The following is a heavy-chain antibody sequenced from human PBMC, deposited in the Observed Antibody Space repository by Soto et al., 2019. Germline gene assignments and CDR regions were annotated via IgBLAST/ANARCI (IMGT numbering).Heavy chain of an antibody. CDR2: FHYSGST. J-gene: IGHJ6*02. D-gene: IGHD4-17*01. V-gene: IGHV4-39*01. Sequence: SETLSLTCTVSGGSISSRNYFWGWIHQPPGKGLEWIGSFHYSGSTYHNPSLQSRVTISVDTSRHQFSLKLSSVTAADTAVYYCARLNSVTFVTTPYYYGMDVWGQGTTVTVSS. CDR3: ARLNSVTFVTTPYYYGMDV. CDR1: GGSISSRNYF.